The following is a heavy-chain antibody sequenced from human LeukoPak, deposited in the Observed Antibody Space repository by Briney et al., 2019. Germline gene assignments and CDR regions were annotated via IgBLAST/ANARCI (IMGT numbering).Heavy chain of an antibody. V-gene: IGHV3-9*01. CDR1: GFTFDDYA. D-gene: IGHD6-19*01. CDR3: AKDIGSSGLVDY. J-gene: IGHJ4*02. Sequence: GRSLRLSCAASGFTFDDYAMHWVRQAPGKGLEWVSGISWNSGSIGYADPVKGRFTISRDNAKNSLYLQMNSLRAEDTALYYCAKDIGSSGLVDYWGQGTLVTVSS. CDR2: ISWNSGSI.